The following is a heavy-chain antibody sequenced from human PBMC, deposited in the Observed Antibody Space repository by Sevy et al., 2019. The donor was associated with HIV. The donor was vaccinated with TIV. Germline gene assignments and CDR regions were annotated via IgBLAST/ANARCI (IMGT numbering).Heavy chain of an antibody. CDR2: INPSGGST. D-gene: IGHD3-3*01. J-gene: IGHJ5*02. V-gene: IGHV1-46*03. CDR3: ARDTSLYDFWSGYYNNWFDP. Sequence: ASVKVSCKASGYTFTRYYLHWVRQAPGQGLEWMGIINPSGGSTSYAQKFQGRVTMARDTSTGTVYMELSSLRSEDTAMYYCARDTSLYDFWSGYYNNWFDPWGQGTLVTVSS. CDR1: GYTFTRYY.